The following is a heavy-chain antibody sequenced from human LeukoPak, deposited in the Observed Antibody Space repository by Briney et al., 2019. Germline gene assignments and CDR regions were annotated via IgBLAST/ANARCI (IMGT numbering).Heavy chain of an antibody. CDR2: INPGDSDT. CDR1: GYSFNTYW. V-gene: IGHV5-51*01. CDR3: ARSVGSWYEAFDY. D-gene: IGHD2-15*01. Sequence: GESLKISCEGSGYSFNTYWIGWVRQMPGKGLEWMGIINPGDSDTRYSPSFQGQVTISADKSISTAYLQWSSLKASDTAMYYCARSVGSWYEAFDYWGQGTLVTVSS. J-gene: IGHJ4*02.